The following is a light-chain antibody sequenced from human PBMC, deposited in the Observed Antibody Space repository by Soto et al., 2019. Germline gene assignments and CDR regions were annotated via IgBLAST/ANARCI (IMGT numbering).Light chain of an antibody. CDR3: QSYDTTNPHVV. J-gene: IGLJ2*01. V-gene: IGLV6-57*02. CDR2: EEN. Sequence: NFMLTQPHSVSESPGKTVTISCTGSSGSIASNYVQWYQQRPGSAPTVVIYEENQRPSGVPNRFSGSIDSSSNSASLTISGLKTEDEADYYCQSYDTTNPHVVFGGGTKLTVL. CDR1: SGSIASNY.